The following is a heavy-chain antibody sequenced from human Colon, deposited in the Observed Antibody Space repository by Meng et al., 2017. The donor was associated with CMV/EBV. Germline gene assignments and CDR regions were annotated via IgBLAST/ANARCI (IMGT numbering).Heavy chain of an antibody. D-gene: IGHD4-11*01. CDR1: GFKFKNAW. CDR3: TTIEKQYLNFNWFDP. V-gene: IGHV3-15*01. CDR2: IKRHSDGATR. Sequence: GASLIISYVVSGFKFKNAWMSWVRQAPGKGLEWLGRIKRHSDGATRDYAAPVQGRFSIARDDSKNTLYLEMTSLKIEDTAVYYWTTIEKQYLNFNWFDPWGQGTLVTVSS. J-gene: IGHJ5*02.